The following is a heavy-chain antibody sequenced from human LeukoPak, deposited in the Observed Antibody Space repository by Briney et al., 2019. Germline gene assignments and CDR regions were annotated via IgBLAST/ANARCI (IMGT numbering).Heavy chain of an antibody. D-gene: IGHD1-7*01. CDR3: ARDQAGTTYYYYYGMDV. J-gene: IGHJ6*02. CDR1: GYTFTGYY. V-gene: IGHV1-2*02. CDR2: INPKSGDT. Sequence: ASVKVSCKASGYTFTGYYMHWVRQAPGQGLEWMGWINPKSGDTNYAQKFQGRVAMTRDTSISTAYMELSRLRSDDTAVYYCARDQAGTTYYYYYGMDVWGQGTTVTVSS.